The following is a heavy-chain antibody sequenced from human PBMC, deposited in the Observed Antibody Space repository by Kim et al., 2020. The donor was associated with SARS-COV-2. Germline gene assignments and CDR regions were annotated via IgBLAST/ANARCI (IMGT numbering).Heavy chain of an antibody. J-gene: IGHJ4*02. CDR2: IYYSGST. Sequence: SETLSLTCTVSGGSISSSSYYWGWIRQPPGKGLEWIGSIYYSGSTYYNPSLKSRVTISVDTSKNQFSLKLSSVTAADTAVYYCASLSYGPPFDYWGQGTLVTVSS. CDR1: GGSISSSSYY. D-gene: IGHD5-18*01. V-gene: IGHV4-39*01. CDR3: ASLSYGPPFDY.